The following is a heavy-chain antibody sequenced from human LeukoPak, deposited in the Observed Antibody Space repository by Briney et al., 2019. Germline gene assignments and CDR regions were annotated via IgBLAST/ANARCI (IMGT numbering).Heavy chain of an antibody. V-gene: IGHV3-53*01. CDR1: GFSVSSNY. J-gene: IGHJ4*02. D-gene: IGHD3-22*01. CDR3: ARGVSSGSNVYPFDS. Sequence: GGSLRLSCAASGFSVSSNYMSWVRQAPGKGLEWVSVMYSGGATHYGNSVQGRFTISRDNSKNTLYLQMNSLRAEDTAIYYCARGVSSGSNVYPFDSWGQGTPVIVSS. CDR2: MYSGGAT.